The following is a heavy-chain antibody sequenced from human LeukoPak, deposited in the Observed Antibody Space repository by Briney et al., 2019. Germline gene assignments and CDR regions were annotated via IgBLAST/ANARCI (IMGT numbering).Heavy chain of an antibody. V-gene: IGHV4-61*02. CDR2: IYTSGST. D-gene: IGHD3-10*01. J-gene: IGHJ4*02. CDR3: ARDHYYGSGSSYFDY. CDR1: GGSISSGSYY. Sequence: SETLSLTCTVSGGSISSGSYYWSWIRQPAGKGLEWIGRIYTSGSTNYNPSLKSRVTISVDTSKNQFSLKLSSVTAADTAVYYCARDHYYGSGSSYFDYWGQGTLVTVSS.